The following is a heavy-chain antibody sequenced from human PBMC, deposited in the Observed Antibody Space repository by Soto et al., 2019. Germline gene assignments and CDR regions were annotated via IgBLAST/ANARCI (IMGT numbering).Heavy chain of an antibody. V-gene: IGHV3-15*07. J-gene: IGHJ6*02. CDR2: IKSKFVGGAS. Sequence: EVQLVESGGGLVKPGGSLRLSCAASGFTFSKVWMNWVRQAPGKGLEWVGRIKSKFVGGASDYAAPVKGRFTISIDNSINMLYLEMNSLKTEDSAVYYCPTDPEGATPHGMDAWGQGTTGTVSS. D-gene: IGHD1-26*01. CDR1: GFTFSKVW. CDR3: PTDPEGATPHGMDA.